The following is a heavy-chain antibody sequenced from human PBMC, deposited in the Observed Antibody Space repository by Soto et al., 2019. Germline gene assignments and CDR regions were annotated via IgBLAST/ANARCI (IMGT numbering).Heavy chain of an antibody. V-gene: IGHV3-7*01. CDR3: ARDRGTNTFDY. J-gene: IGHJ4*02. CDR1: GFTFSTSW. Sequence: EVQLVESGGGLVQPGGSLRLSCAASGFTFSTSWMTWVRQAPGKGLEWVANIKADGSETYYLDSVKGRFTVSKDNAKNSLYLQMNSLRAEDTAVYYCARDRGTNTFDYWGQGTLVTVSS. CDR2: IKADGSET.